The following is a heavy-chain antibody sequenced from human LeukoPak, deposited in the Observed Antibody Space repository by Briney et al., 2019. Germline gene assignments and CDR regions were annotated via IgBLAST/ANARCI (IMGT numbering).Heavy chain of an antibody. Sequence: SETLSLTCTVSGGSISSFYWTWIRQPPGKGLEWIGYIYYSGSTNYNPSLKSRVTISVDTSKNQFSLKLSSVTAADTAVYYCARGVVIAPQTFDYWGQGTLVTVSS. CDR2: IYYSGST. D-gene: IGHD2-21*01. CDR3: ARGVVIAPQTFDY. J-gene: IGHJ4*02. V-gene: IGHV4-59*01. CDR1: GGSISSFY.